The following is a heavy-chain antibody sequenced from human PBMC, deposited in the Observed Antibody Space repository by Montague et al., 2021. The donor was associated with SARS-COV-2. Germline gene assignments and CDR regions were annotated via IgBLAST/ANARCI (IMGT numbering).Heavy chain of an antibody. Sequence: SETLSLTCAVYGGSFSGYYWSWIRQPPGKGLEWIGEINHSGSTXXXSSXXXRVTISVDTSKNQFSLKLSSVTAADTAVYYCTREGYQVLWSDYYYYGMDVWGQGTTVTVSS. V-gene: IGHV4-34*01. CDR3: TREGYQVLWSDYYYYGMDV. D-gene: IGHD2-2*01. CDR1: GGSFSGYY. CDR2: INHSGST. J-gene: IGHJ6*02.